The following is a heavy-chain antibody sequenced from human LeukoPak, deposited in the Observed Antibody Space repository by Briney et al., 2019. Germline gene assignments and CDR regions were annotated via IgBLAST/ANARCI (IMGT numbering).Heavy chain of an antibody. Sequence: PGGSLRLSCAASGFTFGSYWMRWVRQAPGKGLEWVANTKEDGSETYYVDSVKGRFTISRDNAKNSLYLQMNSLRAEDTAVYYCARDDSTGYLYLDYWGQGSLVTVSS. J-gene: IGHJ4*02. V-gene: IGHV3-7*01. CDR1: GFTFGSYW. D-gene: IGHD3-22*01. CDR3: ARDDSTGYLYLDY. CDR2: TKEDGSET.